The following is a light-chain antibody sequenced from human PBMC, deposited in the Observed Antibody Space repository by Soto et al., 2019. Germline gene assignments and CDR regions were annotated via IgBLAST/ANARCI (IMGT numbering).Light chain of an antibody. CDR2: RDS. Sequence: SYELTQPPSVSVSPGQTATFTCSGDKLGDKYACWYQQKPGQSPVLVIYRDSKRPSGIPERFSGSNSGNTATLTISGTQAMDEADYYCQAWDSSVVFGGGTKLTVL. CDR3: QAWDSSVV. J-gene: IGLJ2*01. CDR1: KLGDKY. V-gene: IGLV3-1*01.